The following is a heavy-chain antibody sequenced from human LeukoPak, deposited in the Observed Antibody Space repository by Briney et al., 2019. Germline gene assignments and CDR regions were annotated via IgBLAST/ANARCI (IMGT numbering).Heavy chain of an antibody. V-gene: IGHV4-30-2*01. CDR2: IYHSGST. CDR1: GGSISSGGYS. D-gene: IGHD3-10*01. Sequence: SQTLSLTCAVSGGSISSGGYSWSWIRQPPGKGLEWIGYIYHSGSTYYNPSLKSRVTISVDRSKNQFSLKLSSVTAADTAVYYCARGSGFGSSYGMDVWGRGTTVTVSS. CDR3: ARGSGFGSSYGMDV. J-gene: IGHJ6*02.